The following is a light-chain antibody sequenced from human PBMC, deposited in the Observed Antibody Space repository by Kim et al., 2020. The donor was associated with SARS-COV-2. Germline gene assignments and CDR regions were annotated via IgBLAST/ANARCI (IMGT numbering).Light chain of an antibody. CDR2: QDS. CDR3: QAWDSSTAWV. CDR1: KLGDKY. J-gene: IGLJ2*01. V-gene: IGLV3-1*01. Sequence: SHGQTASITCSGDKLGDKYACWYQQKPGQSPVLVIYQDSKRPSGIPERFSGSNSGNTATLIISGTQAMDEADYYCQAWDSSTAWVFGGGTQLTVL.